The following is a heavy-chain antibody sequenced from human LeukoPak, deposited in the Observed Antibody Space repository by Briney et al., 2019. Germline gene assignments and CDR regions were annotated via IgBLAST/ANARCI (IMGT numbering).Heavy chain of an antibody. CDR3: ARDPYDILTGSDEQHFDY. J-gene: IGHJ4*02. Sequence: SQTLSLTCAVSGGSISSGGYSWRWIRQPPGKGLEWIGYIYHSGSTYYNPSLKSRVTISVDRSKNQFSLKLSSVTAEDTAVYYCARDPYDILTGSDEQHFDYWGQGTLVTVSS. CDR1: GGSISSGGYS. CDR2: IYHSGST. D-gene: IGHD3-9*01. V-gene: IGHV4-30-2*01.